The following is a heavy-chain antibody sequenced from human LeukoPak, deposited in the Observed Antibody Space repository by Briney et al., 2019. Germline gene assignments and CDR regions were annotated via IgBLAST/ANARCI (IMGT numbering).Heavy chain of an antibody. Sequence: ASVKVSCKASGYTFTGYYMHWVRQAPGQGLEWMGWINPNSGGTNYAQKFQGRVTMTRDTSISTAYMELSRLRSDDSAVYYCATPERGYSGYDFGSWGQGTLVTVSS. D-gene: IGHD5-12*01. CDR2: INPNSGGT. V-gene: IGHV1-2*02. CDR3: ATPERGYSGYDFGS. J-gene: IGHJ4*02. CDR1: GYTFTGYY.